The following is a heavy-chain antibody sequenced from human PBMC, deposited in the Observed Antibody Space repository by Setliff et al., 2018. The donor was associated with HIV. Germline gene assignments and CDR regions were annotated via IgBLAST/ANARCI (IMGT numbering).Heavy chain of an antibody. D-gene: IGHD3-9*01. CDR1: GDSIRSHY. Sequence: LSLTCTVSGDSIRSHYWGWIRQPPGKGLEWIGDIYNSGNTNYNPSLKSRVTISLDTSNNQFSLKLSSVTAADTAVYYCARVTVTGAGDYLDYWGQGTLVTVSS. CDR3: ARVTVTGAGDYLDY. J-gene: IGHJ4*02. CDR2: IYNSGNT. V-gene: IGHV4-59*11.